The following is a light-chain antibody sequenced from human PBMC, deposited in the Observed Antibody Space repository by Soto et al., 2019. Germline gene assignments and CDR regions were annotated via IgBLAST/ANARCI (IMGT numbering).Light chain of an antibody. V-gene: IGKV3-15*01. Sequence: EVVMTQSPATLSVSPGERATLSCRASETVATNLAWYQQKPGQAPRLLISGASTRAAGISDRFRGSGSGTEFTLPISSLRSEDSAIYYCQHYFEWPPMKVGQGTKADIK. J-gene: IGKJ1*01. CDR1: ETVATN. CDR3: QHYFEWPPMK. CDR2: GAS.